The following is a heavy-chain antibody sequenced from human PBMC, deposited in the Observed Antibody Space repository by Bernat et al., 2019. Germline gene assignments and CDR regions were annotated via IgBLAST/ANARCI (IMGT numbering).Heavy chain of an antibody. J-gene: IGHJ3*02. Sequence: EVQLVESGGGLVQPGGSLRLSCAASGFTFSSYWMHWVRQAPGKGLVWVSRINSDGSSTSYAESVKGRFTISRDNAKNTLYLQMNSLRAEDTAVYYCARDLEEYYGSGSYRAFDIWGQGTMVTVSS. CDR1: GFTFSSYW. CDR3: ARDLEEYYGSGSYRAFDI. D-gene: IGHD3-10*01. CDR2: INSDGSST. V-gene: IGHV3-74*01.